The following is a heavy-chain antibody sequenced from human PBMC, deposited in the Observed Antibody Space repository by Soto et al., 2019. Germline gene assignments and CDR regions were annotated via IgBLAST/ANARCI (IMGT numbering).Heavy chain of an antibody. CDR2: ISYDGSNK. J-gene: IGHJ4*02. Sequence: PGGSLRLSCAASGFTFSSYGMHWVRQAPGKGLEWVAVISYDGSNKYYADSVKGRFTISRDNSKNTLYLQMNSLRAEDTAVYYCAKDPQSITIFGVVINGPFDYWGQGTQVTVS. CDR3: AKDPQSITIFGVVINGPFDY. D-gene: IGHD3-3*01. V-gene: IGHV3-30*18. CDR1: GFTFSSYG.